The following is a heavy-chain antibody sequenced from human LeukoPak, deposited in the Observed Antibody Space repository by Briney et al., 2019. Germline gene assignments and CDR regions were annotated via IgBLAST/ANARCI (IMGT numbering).Heavy chain of an antibody. V-gene: IGHV1-69*06. D-gene: IGHD3-10*01. Sequence: ASVKVSCKASGGTFSSYAISWVRQAPGQGLEWMGGIIPIFGTVNYAQKFQGRVTITADKSTSTAYMELRSLRSDDTAVYYCARDPGGLLRIDYWGQGTLVTVSS. CDR1: GGTFSSYA. CDR3: ARDPGGLLRIDY. J-gene: IGHJ4*02. CDR2: IIPIFGTV.